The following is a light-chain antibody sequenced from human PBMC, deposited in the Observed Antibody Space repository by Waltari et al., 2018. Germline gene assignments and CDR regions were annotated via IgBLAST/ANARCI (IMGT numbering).Light chain of an antibody. V-gene: IGKV3-15*01. CDR1: QSVSSN. Sequence: ETVMTQSPATLSVSPGERATPSCRASQSVSSNLAWYQQKPGQAPRLLIYGASTRATGIPARFSGSGSGTEFTLTISSLQSEDFAVYYCQQYNNWPPWTFGQGTKVEIK. J-gene: IGKJ1*01. CDR3: QQYNNWPPWT. CDR2: GAS.